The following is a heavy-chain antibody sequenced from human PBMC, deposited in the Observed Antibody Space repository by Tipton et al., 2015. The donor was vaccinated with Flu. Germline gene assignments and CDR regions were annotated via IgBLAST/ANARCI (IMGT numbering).Heavy chain of an antibody. Sequence: TLSLTCAVSGDSISSDYYWGWIRQFPGKGLEWIGTVPRSGDTNYNPSLRSRVTISIDRSKNQFSLKIKSVTAADMAVYYCARRDYSNYVSDPKSWFDPWGQGTLVAVSS. CDR2: VPRSGDT. J-gene: IGHJ5*02. CDR1: GDSISSDYY. CDR3: ARRDYSNYVSDPKSWFDP. V-gene: IGHV4-38-2*01. D-gene: IGHD4-11*01.